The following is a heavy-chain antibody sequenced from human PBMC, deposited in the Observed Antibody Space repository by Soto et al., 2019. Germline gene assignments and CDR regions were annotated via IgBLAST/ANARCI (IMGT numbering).Heavy chain of an antibody. V-gene: IGHV1-18*01. J-gene: IGHJ4*02. CDR1: GYTFTSYG. D-gene: IGHD3-22*01. CDR3: ARESASYYYDSSGYKY. Sequence: VSVKVSCKASGYTFTSYGISWVRQAPGQGLEWMGWISAYNGNTNYAQKLQGRVTMTTDTSTSTAYMELRSLRSDDTAVYYCARESASYYYDSSGYKYWGQGTLGTVSA. CDR2: ISAYNGNT.